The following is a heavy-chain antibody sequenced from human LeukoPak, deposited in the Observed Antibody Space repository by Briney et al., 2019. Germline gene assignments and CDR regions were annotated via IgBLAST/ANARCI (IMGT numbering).Heavy chain of an antibody. V-gene: IGHV4-39*01. CDR2: IYYSGST. Sequence: SETLSLTCAVSGVSISGSYYYWGWIRQPPGKGPEWIGNIYYSGSTYYNASLQSRVTISIDTSKNQFSLRLNSVTAADTAMYFCVKSGGYGLIDYWGQGTLVTVSS. CDR3: VKSGGYGLIDY. D-gene: IGHD1-26*01. CDR1: GVSISGSYYY. J-gene: IGHJ4*02.